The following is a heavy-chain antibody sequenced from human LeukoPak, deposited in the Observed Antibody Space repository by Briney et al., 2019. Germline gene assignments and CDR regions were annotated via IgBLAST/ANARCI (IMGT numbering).Heavy chain of an antibody. CDR1: GFTVSSNY. Sequence: GGSLRLSCAVSGFTVSSNYMSWVRQAPGKGLEWVSLIYSGGGTYYADSVKGRFTISRDNSKNTLYLQMNSLRAEDTAVYYCARGLFRGLTTDYYYMDVWGKGTTVTVSS. CDR3: ARGLFRGLTTDYYYMDV. V-gene: IGHV3-53*01. D-gene: IGHD4-11*01. CDR2: IYSGGGT. J-gene: IGHJ6*03.